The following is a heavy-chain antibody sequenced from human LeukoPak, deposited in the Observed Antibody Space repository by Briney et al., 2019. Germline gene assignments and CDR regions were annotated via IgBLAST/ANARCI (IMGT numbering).Heavy chain of an antibody. CDR2: ISGSGRGGAT. D-gene: IGHD2-15*01. CDR1: GFTFSNYA. CDR3: AKSGLNRFDY. Sequence: GGSLRLSCAASGFTFSNYAMSWVRQAPGKGLEWVSNISGSGRGGATYCADSVKGRFTISRDNSKNTLYLQMNSLRAGDTAVYYCAKSGLNRFDYWGQGTLVTVSS. J-gene: IGHJ4*02. V-gene: IGHV3-23*01.